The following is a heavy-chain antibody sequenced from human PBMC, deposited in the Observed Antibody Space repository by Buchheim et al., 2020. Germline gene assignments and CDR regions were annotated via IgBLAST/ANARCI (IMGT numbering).Heavy chain of an antibody. CDR2: INPSGGST. D-gene: IGHD3-3*01. CDR3: ARDFSYYDFWSGATHGGGY. V-gene: IGHV1-46*03. J-gene: IGHJ4*02. Sequence: QVQLVQSGAEVKKPGASVKVSCKASGYTFTSYYMHWVRQAPGQGLEWMGIINPSGGSTSYAQKFQGRVTMTRDTSTRTVYMELSSLRSEDTAVYYCARDFSYYDFWSGATHGGGYWGQGTL. CDR1: GYTFTSYY.